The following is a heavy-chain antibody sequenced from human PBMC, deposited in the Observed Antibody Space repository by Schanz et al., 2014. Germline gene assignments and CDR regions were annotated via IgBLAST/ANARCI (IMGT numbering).Heavy chain of an antibody. J-gene: IGHJ4*02. V-gene: IGHV1-18*01. D-gene: IGHD6-13*01. CDR1: GYTFISYG. Sequence: QVQLVQSGAEVRKPGASVKVSCKASGYTFISYGISWVRQAPGQGLEWLGWISAYNGNTNYAQKLQGRVTMTTDTSTSTAYMELRSLRPEDTAVYYCASSGAGYSSSWDFDYWGQGTLVTVSS. CDR2: ISAYNGNT. CDR3: ASSGAGYSSSWDFDY.